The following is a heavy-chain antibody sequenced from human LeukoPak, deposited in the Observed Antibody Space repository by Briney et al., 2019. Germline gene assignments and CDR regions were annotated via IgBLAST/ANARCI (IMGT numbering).Heavy chain of an antibody. Sequence: GGSLRLSCAASGFTFDDYAMHWVRQAPGKGPEWVSGISWNSGSIGYADSVKGRFTISRDNAKNSLYLQMNSLRAEDTALYYCAKGEYGDYNLNWFDPWGQGTLVTVSS. D-gene: IGHD4-17*01. CDR1: GFTFDDYA. CDR2: ISWNSGSI. V-gene: IGHV3-9*01. J-gene: IGHJ5*02. CDR3: AKGEYGDYNLNWFDP.